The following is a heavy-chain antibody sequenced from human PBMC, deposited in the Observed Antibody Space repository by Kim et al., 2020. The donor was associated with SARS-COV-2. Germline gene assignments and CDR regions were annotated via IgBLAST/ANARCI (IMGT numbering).Heavy chain of an antibody. J-gene: IGHJ3*02. CDR3: ANPKVYYYDSSGPDAVDI. Sequence: KGRFTIYRDNSKNTLYLQMNRLRAEDTAVYYCANPKVYYYDSSGPDAVDIWGQGTMVTVSS. V-gene: IGHV3-23*01. D-gene: IGHD3-22*01.